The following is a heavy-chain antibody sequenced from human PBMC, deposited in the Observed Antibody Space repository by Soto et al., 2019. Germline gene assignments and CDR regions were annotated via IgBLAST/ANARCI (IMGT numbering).Heavy chain of an antibody. D-gene: IGHD5-12*01. CDR2: VYVSDSET. Sequence: GESLKISCRGSCYYSSSYWIAWVRQMSGKGLEWVGSVYVSDSETKYSPSFQGQVTISADKYTNTAYLYWSSLKASDTAMYYCARRGTLSGRDAFDVWGEGTMVTVSS. CDR1: CYYSSSYW. J-gene: IGHJ3*01. V-gene: IGHV5-51*01. CDR3: ARRGTLSGRDAFDV.